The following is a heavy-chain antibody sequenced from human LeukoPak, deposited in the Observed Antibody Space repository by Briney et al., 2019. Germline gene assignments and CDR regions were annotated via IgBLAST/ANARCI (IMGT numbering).Heavy chain of an antibody. V-gene: IGHV4-34*01. CDR3: ARSRSYYYYGMDV. J-gene: IGHJ6*02. CDR2: INHSGST. Sequence: PSETLSLTCAAYGGSFSGYYWSWIRQPPGKGLEWIGEINHSGSTNYNPSLKSRVTISVDTSKNQFSLKLSSVTAADTAVYYCARSRSYYYYGMDVWGQGTTVTVSS. CDR1: GGSFSGYY.